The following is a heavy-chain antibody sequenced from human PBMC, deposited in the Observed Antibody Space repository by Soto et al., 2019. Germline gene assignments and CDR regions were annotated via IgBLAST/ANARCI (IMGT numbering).Heavy chain of an antibody. J-gene: IGHJ4*02. D-gene: IGHD3-10*01. CDR2: INPNSGGT. Sequence: ASVKVSCKASGYTFTGYYMHWVRLAPGQGLEWMGWINPNSGGTNYAQKFQGWVTMTRDTSISTAYMELSRLRSDYTAVYYCARYGSHDWSFDYWGQGTLVTVSS. CDR1: GYTFTGYY. CDR3: ARYGSHDWSFDY. V-gene: IGHV1-2*04.